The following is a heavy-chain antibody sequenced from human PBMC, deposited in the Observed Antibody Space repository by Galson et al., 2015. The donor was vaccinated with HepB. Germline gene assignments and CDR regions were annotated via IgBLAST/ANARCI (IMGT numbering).Heavy chain of an antibody. CDR1: GYTFTSYA. J-gene: IGHJ6*03. Sequence: SVKVSCKASGYTFTSYAMHWVRQAPGQRLEWMGWINAGNGNTKYSQKFQGRVTITRDTSANTAYMELSSLRSEDTAVYYCATVTREGNWNYYYYYYYMDVWGKGTTVTVSS. D-gene: IGHD1-7*01. V-gene: IGHV1-3*01. CDR3: ATVTREGNWNYYYYYYYMDV. CDR2: INAGNGNT.